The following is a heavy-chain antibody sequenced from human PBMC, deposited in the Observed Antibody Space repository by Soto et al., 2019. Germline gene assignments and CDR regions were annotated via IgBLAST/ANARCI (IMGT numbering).Heavy chain of an antibody. J-gene: IGHJ5*02. CDR3: AKDGCSSTSCYGEGDNWFDP. CDR1: GFTFDDYA. D-gene: IGHD2-2*01. V-gene: IGHV3-9*01. Sequence: GGSLRLSCAASGFTFDDYAMHWVRQAPGKGLEWVSGISWNSGSIGYAGSVKGRFTISRDNAKNSPYLQMNSLRAEDTAVYYCAKDGCSSTSCYGEGDNWFDPWGQGTLVTVSS. CDR2: ISWNSGSI.